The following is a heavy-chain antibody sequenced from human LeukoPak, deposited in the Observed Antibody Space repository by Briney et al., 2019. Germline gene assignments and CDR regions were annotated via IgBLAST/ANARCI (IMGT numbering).Heavy chain of an antibody. J-gene: IGHJ4*02. D-gene: IGHD1-26*01. CDR3: ARVVVGALFDY. V-gene: IGHV4-39*07. CDR1: GDSISSSSYY. Sequence: SETLSLTCTVSGDSISSSSYYCGWIRQPPGKGLEWIGSMYYSGTTYYNPSLKSRVTVSVDTSKNQFSLKLSSVTAADTAVYYCARVVVGALFDYWGQGTLVTVSS. CDR2: MYYSGTT.